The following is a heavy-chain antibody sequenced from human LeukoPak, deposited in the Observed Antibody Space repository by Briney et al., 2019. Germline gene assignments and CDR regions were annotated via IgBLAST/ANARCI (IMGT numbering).Heavy chain of an antibody. V-gene: IGHV4-59*08. J-gene: IGHJ4*02. CDR2: IYYSGYT. Sequence: PSETLSLTCTVSGGSISSYYWSWIRQPPGKGLEWIGYIYYSGYTDYNPSLKSRVTMSVDTSKNQFSLKLTSVTAADTAVYYCATLQSSGYDYSGYWGQGILVTVSS. D-gene: IGHD3-22*01. CDR3: ATLQSSGYDYSGY. CDR1: GGSISSYY.